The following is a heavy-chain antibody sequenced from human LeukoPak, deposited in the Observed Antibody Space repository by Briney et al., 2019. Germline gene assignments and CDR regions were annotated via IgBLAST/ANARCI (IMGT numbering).Heavy chain of an antibody. CDR1: GFTFSSYW. V-gene: IGHV3-74*01. D-gene: IGHD3-22*01. J-gene: IGHJ3*02. Sequence: PGGSLRLSCAASGFTFSSYWMHWVRHAPGKGLVWVSRINSDGSSTSYADSVKGRFTISRDNAKNTLYLQMNSLRAEDTAVYYCARELAYYYDRGDIWGQGTMVTVSS. CDR3: ARELAYYYDRGDI. CDR2: INSDGSST.